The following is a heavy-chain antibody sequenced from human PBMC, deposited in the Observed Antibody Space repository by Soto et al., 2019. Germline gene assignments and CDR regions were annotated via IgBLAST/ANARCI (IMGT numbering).Heavy chain of an antibody. Sequence: SVNVSCKASGGTLSSYAISWVRPPAGQGLEWMGGIIPIFGTANYAQKFQGRVTITADKSTSTAYMELSSLRSEDTAVYYCACTGEMATIQNAFDIWGQGTMVTVSS. CDR3: ACTGEMATIQNAFDI. V-gene: IGHV1-69*06. CDR2: IIPIFGTA. CDR1: GGTLSSYA. D-gene: IGHD5-12*01. J-gene: IGHJ3*02.